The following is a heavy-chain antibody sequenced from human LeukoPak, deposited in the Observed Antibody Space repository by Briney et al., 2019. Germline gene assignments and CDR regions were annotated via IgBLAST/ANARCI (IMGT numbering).Heavy chain of an antibody. CDR2: INSDGSST. D-gene: IGHD2-2*01. CDR1: GFTFSSYW. J-gene: IGHJ3*02. CDR3: ARDRLGYCSSTSCRVAFDI. Sequence: GGSLRLSCAASGFTFSSYWMHWVRQAPGKGLVWVSCINSDGSSTSYADSVKGRFTISRDNAKNTLYLQMNSLRAEDTAVYYCARDRLGYCSSTSCRVAFDIWGQGTMVTVSS. V-gene: IGHV3-74*01.